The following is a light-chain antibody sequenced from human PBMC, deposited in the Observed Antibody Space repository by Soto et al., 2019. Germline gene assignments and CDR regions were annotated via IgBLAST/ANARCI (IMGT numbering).Light chain of an antibody. CDR1: SSNIGAGYD. V-gene: IGLV1-40*01. J-gene: IGLJ2*01. CDR3: QSYDSSLSGSVV. Sequence: QSVLTQPPSVSGAPGQRVTISCTGSSSNIGAGYDVHWYQQLPGTAPKLLTYVNSNRPSGVPDRFSGSKSGTSASLAITGLQAEDEADYYCQSYDSSLSGSVVFGGGTKLTVL. CDR2: VNS.